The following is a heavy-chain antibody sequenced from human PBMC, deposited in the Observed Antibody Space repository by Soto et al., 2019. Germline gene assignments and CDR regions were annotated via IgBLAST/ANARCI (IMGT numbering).Heavy chain of an antibody. Sequence: QVQLVQSGAEVKKPGASVKVSCKASGYTFTSYGITWVRQAPGQGLEWMGWISTYNGNTNYAQKLQGRVTMTTDTSTSTAYMELRSLRSDDTAVYYCARVDYDILTEYWYFDLWGRGTLVTVSS. D-gene: IGHD3-9*01. CDR2: ISTYNGNT. CDR1: GYTFTSYG. J-gene: IGHJ2*01. V-gene: IGHV1-18*01. CDR3: ARVDYDILTEYWYFDL.